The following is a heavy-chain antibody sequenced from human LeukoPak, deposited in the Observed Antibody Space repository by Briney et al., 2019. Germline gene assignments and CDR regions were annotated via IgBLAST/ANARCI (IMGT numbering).Heavy chain of an antibody. CDR3: AKVVEDMGAPLDY. CDR1: GFTFSSYA. Sequence: GGSLRLSCAASGFTFSSYAMSWVRQAPGKGLEWVSAVSGSGGSTYYADSVKGRFTISRDNSKNTLYLQMNSLRAEDTAVYYCAKVVEDMGAPLDYWGQGTLVTVSS. CDR2: VSGSGGST. D-gene: IGHD3-16*01. V-gene: IGHV3-23*01. J-gene: IGHJ4*02.